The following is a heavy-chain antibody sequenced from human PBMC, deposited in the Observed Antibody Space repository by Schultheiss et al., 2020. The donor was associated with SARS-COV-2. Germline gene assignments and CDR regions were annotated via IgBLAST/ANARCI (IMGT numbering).Heavy chain of an antibody. CDR3: AKDSGDILTGYYGMDV. Sequence: SQTLSLTCTVSGGSISSGGYYWSWIRQHPGKGLEWIGYIYYSGSTYYNPSLKSRVTISVDTSKNQFSLKLSSVTAADTALYYCAKDSGDILTGYYGMDVWGQGTTVTVSS. J-gene: IGHJ6*02. CDR2: IYYSGST. V-gene: IGHV4-31*03. D-gene: IGHD3-9*01. CDR1: GGSISSGGYY.